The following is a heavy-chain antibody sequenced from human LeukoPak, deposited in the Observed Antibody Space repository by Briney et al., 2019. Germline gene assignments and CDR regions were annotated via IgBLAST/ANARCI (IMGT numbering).Heavy chain of an antibody. V-gene: IGHV4-34*01. CDR3: ARAPRGYGSSGLWYFDL. J-gene: IGHJ2*01. CDR2: INHSGST. D-gene: IGHD3-22*01. Sequence: SETLSLTCAVYGGSFSGYYWSWIRQPPGKGLEWIGEINHSGSTNHNPSLKSRVTISVDTSKNQFSLKLSSVTAADTAVYYCARAPRGYGSSGLWYFDLWGRGTLVTVSS. CDR1: GGSFSGYY.